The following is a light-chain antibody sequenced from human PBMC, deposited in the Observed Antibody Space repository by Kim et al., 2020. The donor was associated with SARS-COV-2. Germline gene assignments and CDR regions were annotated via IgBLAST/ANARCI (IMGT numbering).Light chain of an antibody. J-gene: IGLJ3*02. V-gene: IGLV7-46*01. CDR3: LLTYGDGREV. Sequence: QAVVTQEPSLTVSPGEAVTFTCGSSTGPVTSGHSPYWFQQMPGQAPRTLVYDANKKHSWTPARFSGYLAGDKAALIISGARPEDEADYYCLLTYGDGREVFGGGTRLTVL. CDR2: DAN. CDR1: TGPVTSGHS.